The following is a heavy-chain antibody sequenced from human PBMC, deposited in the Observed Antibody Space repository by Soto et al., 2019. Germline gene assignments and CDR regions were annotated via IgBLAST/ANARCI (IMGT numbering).Heavy chain of an antibody. Sequence: SETLPLTCAVYGVSCSGYYWGWIRQPPGKGLEWIGSIYHSGSTYYNPSLKSRVTISVDTSKNQFSLKLSSVTAADTAVYYCARDRWYSSGWYNRRNWFDPWGQGTLVTVSS. CDR3: ARDRWYSSGWYNRRNWFDP. J-gene: IGHJ5*02. V-gene: IGHV4-38-2*02. D-gene: IGHD6-19*01. CDR2: IYHSGST. CDR1: GVSCSGYY.